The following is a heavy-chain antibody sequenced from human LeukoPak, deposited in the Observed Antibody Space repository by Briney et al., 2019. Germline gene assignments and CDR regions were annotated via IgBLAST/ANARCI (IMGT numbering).Heavy chain of an antibody. Sequence: SETLSLTCTVSGASVGTNYWNWIRQPPGKGLEWVGYLYSSGTTNYNPSLKSRVTISAETSKNQFSLKLSSVNAADTAVYYCARVMAARREDLNWFDPWGQGTLVTVSS. CDR3: ARVMAARREDLNWFDP. V-gene: IGHV4-4*09. D-gene: IGHD6-6*01. J-gene: IGHJ5*02. CDR2: LYSSGTT. CDR1: GASVGTNY.